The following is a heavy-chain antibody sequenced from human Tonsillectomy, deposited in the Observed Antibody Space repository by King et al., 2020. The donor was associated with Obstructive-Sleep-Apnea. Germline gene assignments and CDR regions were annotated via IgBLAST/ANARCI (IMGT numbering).Heavy chain of an antibody. D-gene: IGHD5-12*01. J-gene: IGHJ4*02. V-gene: IGHV4-59*08. CDR3: ARHRGVEDYGGYGDYFDY. CDR2: LFYSGNT. CDR1: GGSISNYY. Sequence: VQLQESGPGLVKPSETLSLTCTVSGGSISNYYWSWIRQPPGKGLEWIGYLFYSGNTNFNPSHKSRVTISADTSKIQFSLRLSSVTAADTAVYYCARHRGVEDYGGYGDYFDYWGQGTLVTVSS.